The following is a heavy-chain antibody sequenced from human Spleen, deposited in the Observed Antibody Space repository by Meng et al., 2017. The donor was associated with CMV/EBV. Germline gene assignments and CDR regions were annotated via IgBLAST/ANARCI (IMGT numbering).Heavy chain of an antibody. Sequence: SLKISCAASGFTFDDYAMHWVRQAPGKGLEWVSGISWNSGSIGYADSVKGLFTISRDNAKNSLYLQMNSLRVEDMALYYCGKVLYSGRYFDAFETWGQGTMVTVSS. D-gene: IGHD1-26*01. V-gene: IGHV3-9*03. CDR1: GFTFDDYA. CDR2: ISWNSGSI. CDR3: GKVLYSGRYFDAFET. J-gene: IGHJ3*02.